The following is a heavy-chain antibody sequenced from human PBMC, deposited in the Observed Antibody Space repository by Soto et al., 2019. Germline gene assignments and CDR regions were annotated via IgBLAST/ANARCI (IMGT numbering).Heavy chain of an antibody. Sequence: PGGSLRLSCAASGFTFSSYWMSWVRQAPGKGLEWVANIKQDGSEKYYVDSVKGRFTISRDNAKNSLYLQMNSLRAEDTAVYYYAREATYGHFDYWGQGTLVTVSS. D-gene: IGHD3-10*01. CDR3: AREATYGHFDY. CDR1: GFTFSSYW. V-gene: IGHV3-7*05. CDR2: IKQDGSEK. J-gene: IGHJ4*02.